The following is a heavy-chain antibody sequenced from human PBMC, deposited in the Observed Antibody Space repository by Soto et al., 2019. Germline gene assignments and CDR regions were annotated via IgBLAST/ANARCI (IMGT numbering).Heavy chain of an antibody. V-gene: IGHV3-23*04. CDR3: AKLYLVVPAGHFDY. J-gene: IGHJ4*02. CDR1: GFTFSNAW. CDR2: ISGSGGST. Sequence: EVQLVESGGGLVKPGGSLRLSCAASGFTFSNAWMSWVRQAPGKGLEWVSAISGSGGSTYYADSVKGRFTISRDNSKNTLYLQMNSLRAEDTAVYYCAKLYLVVPAGHFDYWGQGTLVTVSS. D-gene: IGHD2-2*01.